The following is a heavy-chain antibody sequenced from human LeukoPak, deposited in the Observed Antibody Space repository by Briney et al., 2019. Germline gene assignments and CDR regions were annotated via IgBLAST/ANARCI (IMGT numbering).Heavy chain of an antibody. CDR2: IYPGDSDT. J-gene: IGHJ5*02. CDR3: ARKSIAARQGFDP. V-gene: IGHV5-51*01. CDR1: GYSFTSYW. D-gene: IGHD6-6*01. Sequence: GESLKISCKGSGYSFTSYWIGWVRQMPGKGLEWMGIIYPGDSDTRYSPSFQCQVSISADKSISTAYLQWSSLKASDTAMYYCARKSIAARQGFDPWGQGTLVTVSS.